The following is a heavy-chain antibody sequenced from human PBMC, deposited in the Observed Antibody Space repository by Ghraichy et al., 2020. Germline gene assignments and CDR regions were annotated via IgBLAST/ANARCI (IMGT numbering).Heavy chain of an antibody. CDR3: ARDGGITMVRGAAFDI. CDR2: IYYSGST. V-gene: IGHV4-59*01. J-gene: IGHJ3*02. CDR1: GGSISSYY. Sequence: SETLSLTCTVSGGSISSYYWSWIRQPPGKGLEWIGYIYYSGSTNYNPSLKSRVTISVDTSKNQFSLKLSSVTAADTAVYYCARDGGITMVRGAAFDIWGQGTMVTVSS. D-gene: IGHD3-10*01.